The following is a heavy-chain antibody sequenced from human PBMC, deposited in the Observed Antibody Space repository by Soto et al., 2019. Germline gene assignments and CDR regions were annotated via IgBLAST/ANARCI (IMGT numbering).Heavy chain of an antibody. CDR3: ARGVDRQWADY. CDR1: GGSMDTYY. Sequence: PSETLSLTCIVSGGSMDTYYWTWIRQPPGKGLEWIGYIYYSGSTNYNPSLKSRVSISLHTSKSHFSLKLSSVTAADTAVSYCARGVDRQWADYWGQGTLVTVSS. V-gene: IGHV4-59*01. CDR2: IYYSGST. J-gene: IGHJ4*02. D-gene: IGHD6-19*01.